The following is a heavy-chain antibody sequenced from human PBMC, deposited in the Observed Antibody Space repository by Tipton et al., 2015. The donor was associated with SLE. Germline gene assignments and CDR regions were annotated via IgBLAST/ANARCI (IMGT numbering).Heavy chain of an antibody. Sequence: SLRLSCAASGFTFDDYAMHWVRQAPGKGLEWVSGISWNSGSIGYADSVKGRFTISRDNAKNSLYLQMNSLRAEDTALYYCAKDTRITMVRGTTLDYWGQGTLVTVSS. V-gene: IGHV3-9*01. CDR3: AKDTRITMVRGTTLDY. J-gene: IGHJ4*02. D-gene: IGHD3-10*01. CDR2: ISWNSGSI. CDR1: GFTFDDYA.